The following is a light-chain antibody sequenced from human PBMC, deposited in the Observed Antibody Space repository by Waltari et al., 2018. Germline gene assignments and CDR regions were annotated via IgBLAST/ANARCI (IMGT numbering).Light chain of an antibody. CDR3: TSYASSSTLV. Sequence: QSALPQPASVSGSPGQSITISCPGISSDVVGSNYASWYQQQPGKAPKVMIYDVGYRPSGVSSRFSGSKSGNTASLTISGLQAEDEADYYCTSYASSSTLVFGGGTKLTVL. V-gene: IGLV2-14*03. CDR2: DVG. J-gene: IGLJ2*01. CDR1: SSDVVGSNY.